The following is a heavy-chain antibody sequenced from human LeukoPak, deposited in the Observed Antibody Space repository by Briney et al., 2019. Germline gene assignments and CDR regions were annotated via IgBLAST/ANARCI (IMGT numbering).Heavy chain of an antibody. Sequence: SETLSLTCAVYGGSFSDYFWGWIRQPPGKGLEWIGEINHSGRTYYNPSLKSRVNISVHTSKNQFSLNLSSVTAADTAVYYCARDAVVVPAAIHYGMDVWGQGTTVTVSS. CDR1: GGSFSDYF. CDR3: ARDAVVVPAAIHYGMDV. V-gene: IGHV4-34*01. CDR2: INHSGRT. J-gene: IGHJ6*02. D-gene: IGHD2-2*01.